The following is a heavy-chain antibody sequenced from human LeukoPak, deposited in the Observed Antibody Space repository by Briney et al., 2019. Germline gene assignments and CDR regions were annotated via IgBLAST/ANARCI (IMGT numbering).Heavy chain of an antibody. CDR3: AREAYSYGHTSQAFDY. V-gene: IGHV4-4*07. Sequence: PSETLSLTCTVSGGSISSYYWSWIRQPAGKPLEWIGRIYSSGATSYNPSLKSRVTMSVHTSKNQFSLRLTSVTAADPAVYYCAREAYSYGHTSQAFDYWGQGTLVTVSS. D-gene: IGHD5-18*01. CDR1: GGSISSYY. J-gene: IGHJ4*02. CDR2: IYSSGAT.